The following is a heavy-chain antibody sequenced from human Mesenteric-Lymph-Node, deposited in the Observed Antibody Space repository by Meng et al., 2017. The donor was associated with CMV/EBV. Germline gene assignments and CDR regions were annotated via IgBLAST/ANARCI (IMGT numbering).Heavy chain of an antibody. CDR1: GFTFSNFW. J-gene: IGHJ4*02. CDR3: VRDRSWKFDS. Sequence: LSCAASGFTFSNFWMHWVRQAPGKGPEWVARITSDGSGIVYGDSVKGRVTISRDNAKNMVFLQMSRLRLEDTAMYYCVRDRSWKFDSWGQGTLVTVSS. V-gene: IGHV3-74*01. D-gene: IGHD6-13*01. CDR2: ITSDGSGI.